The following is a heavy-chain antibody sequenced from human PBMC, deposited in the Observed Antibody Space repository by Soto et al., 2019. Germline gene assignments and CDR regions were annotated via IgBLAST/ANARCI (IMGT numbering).Heavy chain of an antibody. CDR3: ARDPFGGPGAFDI. J-gene: IGHJ3*02. Sequence: QVQLVESGGGVVQPGRSLRLSCAASGFTFSSYAMHWVRQAPGKGLEWVAVISYDGRNKYYADSVKGRFTISRDNSKNTLYLQMNSLRAEDTAVYYCARDPFGGPGAFDIWGQGTMVTVSS. CDR2: ISYDGRNK. V-gene: IGHV3-30*04. D-gene: IGHD3-16*01. CDR1: GFTFSSYA.